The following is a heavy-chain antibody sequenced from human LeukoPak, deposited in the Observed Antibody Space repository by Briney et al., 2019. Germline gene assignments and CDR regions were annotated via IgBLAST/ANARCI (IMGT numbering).Heavy chain of an antibody. CDR2: IKSKTDGGTT. CDR1: GFTFSNAW. CDR3: TTAVDLVRGVIKGQQYYFDY. D-gene: IGHD3-10*01. V-gene: IGHV3-15*01. J-gene: IGHJ4*02. Sequence: GGSLRLSCAASGFTFSNAWMSWVRQAPGKGLEWVGRIKSKTDGGTTDYAAPVKGRFTISRDDSKNTLYLQMNSLKTEDTAVYYCTTAVDLVRGVIKGQQYYFDYWGQGTLVTVSS.